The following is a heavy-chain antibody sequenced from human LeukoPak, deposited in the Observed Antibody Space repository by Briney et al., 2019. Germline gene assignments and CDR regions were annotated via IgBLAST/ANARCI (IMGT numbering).Heavy chain of an antibody. J-gene: IGHJ6*02. Sequence: GGSLRLSCAASGFTFSSYAMHWVRQAPGKGLEWVAVISYDGSNKYHADSVKGRFTISRDNSKNTLYLQMNSMRAEDTAVYYCARGAVAGTYYYYGMDVWGQGTTVTVSS. CDR2: ISYDGSNK. D-gene: IGHD6-19*01. CDR1: GFTFSSYA. CDR3: ARGAVAGTYYYYGMDV. V-gene: IGHV3-30-3*01.